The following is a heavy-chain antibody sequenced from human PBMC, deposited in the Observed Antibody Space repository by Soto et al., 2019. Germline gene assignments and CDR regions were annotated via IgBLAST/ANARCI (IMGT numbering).Heavy chain of an antibody. CDR1: GYRFTSYW. CDR2: LYPGDSDI. CDR3: ASSLEANNYFYYYGMDV. Sequence: GESLKISCKGSGYRFTSYWIGWVLQMPGKGLEWMGILYPGDSDIRYSPSFQGHVTISADKSTSTAFLQWSSLKASDTAMYYCASSLEANNYFYYYGMDVWGQGTTVTVSS. D-gene: IGHD1-1*01. V-gene: IGHV5-51*01. J-gene: IGHJ6*02.